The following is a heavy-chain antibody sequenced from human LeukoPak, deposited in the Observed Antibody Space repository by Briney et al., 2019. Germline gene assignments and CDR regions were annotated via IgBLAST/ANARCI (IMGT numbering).Heavy chain of an antibody. CDR1: GLIFDDCA. CDR2: INWKSGSI. Sequence: PGGSLRLSCAASGLIFDDCAMHWVRQVPGKGLEWVSGINWKSGSISYADSVKGRFTISRDNAKNSLYLQMNSLRAEDTALYYCAKDIKRDIALVNYYGMDVWGQGTTVTVSS. CDR3: AKDIKRDIALVNYYGMDV. D-gene: IGHD5-18*01. V-gene: IGHV3-9*01. J-gene: IGHJ6*02.